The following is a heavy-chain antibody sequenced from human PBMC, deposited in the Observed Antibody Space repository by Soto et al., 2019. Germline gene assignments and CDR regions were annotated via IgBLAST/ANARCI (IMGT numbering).Heavy chain of an antibody. V-gene: IGHV1-69*01. J-gene: IGHJ5*02. D-gene: IGHD6-13*01. CDR1: GGTFSSYA. CDR3: ARVIGIAAAGFGWFDP. Sequence: QVQLVQSGAEVKKPGSSVKVSCKASGGTFSSYAISWVRQGPGQGLEWMGGIIPIFGTANYAQKFQGRVTITADESTSTAYMELSSLRSEDTAVYYCARVIGIAAAGFGWFDPWGQGTLVTVSS. CDR2: IIPIFGTA.